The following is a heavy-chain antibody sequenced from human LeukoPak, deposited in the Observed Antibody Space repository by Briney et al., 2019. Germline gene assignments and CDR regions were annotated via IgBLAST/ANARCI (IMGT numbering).Heavy chain of an antibody. V-gene: IGHV4-39*07. Sequence: PSETLSLTCTVSGGSISSSSYYWGWIRQPPGKGLEWIGSIYYSGSTYYNPSLKSRVTISVDTSKNQFSLKLSSVTAADTAMYYCAQRIATAGGWFDPWGQGTLVTVSS. CDR1: GGSISSSSYY. CDR2: IYYSGST. D-gene: IGHD6-13*01. CDR3: AQRIATAGGWFDP. J-gene: IGHJ5*02.